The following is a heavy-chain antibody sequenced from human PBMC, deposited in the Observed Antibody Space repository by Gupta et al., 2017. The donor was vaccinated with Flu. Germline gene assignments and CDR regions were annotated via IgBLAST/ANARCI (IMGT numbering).Heavy chain of an antibody. V-gene: IGHV3-66*02. Sequence: QAPGKGLEWVSVIYSGGSTYYADSVKGRFTISRDNSKNTLYLQMNSLRAEDTAVYYCARGFSGNSSGYYYAYYYGMDVWGQGTTVTVSS. CDR3: ARGFSGNSSGYYYAYYYGMDV. J-gene: IGHJ6*02. D-gene: IGHD3-22*01. CDR2: IYSGGST.